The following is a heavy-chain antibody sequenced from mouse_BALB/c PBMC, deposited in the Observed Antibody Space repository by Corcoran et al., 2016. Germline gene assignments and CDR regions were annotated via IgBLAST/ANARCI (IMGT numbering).Heavy chain of an antibody. CDR1: GYTFTSYV. CDR3: AREVPGGYPFDY. V-gene: IGHV1S136*01. D-gene: IGHD2-2*01. CDR2: IYPYNDDT. J-gene: IGHJ2*01. Sequence: EVQLQQSGPELVKPGATVKMSCKASGYTFTSYVMHWVKQKPGQGLEWIGYIYPYNDDTKYNEEFKGKATLTSDKSSSTAYMELNSLTSEDSAVYYCAREVPGGYPFDYWGQGTTLTVSS.